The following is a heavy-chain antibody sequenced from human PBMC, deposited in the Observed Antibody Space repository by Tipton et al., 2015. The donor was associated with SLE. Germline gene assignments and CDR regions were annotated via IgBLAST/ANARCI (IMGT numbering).Heavy chain of an antibody. Sequence: SLRLSCAASGFTFSSYGMHWVRQAPGKGLEWVAFIRYDGSNKYYADSVKGRFTISRDNSKNTLYLQMNSLRAEDTAVYYCAKENVNIVALDYWGQGTLVTVSS. V-gene: IGHV3-30*02. CDR2: IRYDGSNK. J-gene: IGHJ4*02. CDR1: GFTFSSYG. D-gene: IGHD5-12*01. CDR3: AKENVNIVALDY.